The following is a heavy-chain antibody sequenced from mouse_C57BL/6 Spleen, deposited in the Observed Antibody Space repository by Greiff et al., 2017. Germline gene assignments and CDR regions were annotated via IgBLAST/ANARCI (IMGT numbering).Heavy chain of an antibody. Sequence: EVLLVESGGGLVKPGGSLKLSCAASGFTFSDYGMHWVRQAPEKGLEWVAYISSGSSTIYYADTVKGRFTISRDNAKNTLFLQMTSLRSEDTAMYYCARRIRDYYAMDYWGQGTSVTVSS. CDR2: ISSGSSTI. D-gene: IGHD3-2*02. V-gene: IGHV5-17*01. J-gene: IGHJ4*01. CDR3: ARRIRDYYAMDY. CDR1: GFTFSDYG.